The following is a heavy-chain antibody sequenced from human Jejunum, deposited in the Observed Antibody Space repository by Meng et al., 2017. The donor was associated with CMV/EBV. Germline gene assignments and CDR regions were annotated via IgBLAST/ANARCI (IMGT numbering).Heavy chain of an antibody. V-gene: IGHV3-23*01. D-gene: IGHD2-15*01. Sequence: SCAASGFPFSSYAISWMRQAPGKGLEWVSGISTSGETRNYADSVKGRFTISRDNSKNTLYLQMNDLRVEDTAVYYCAKDSYSKGDIWGQGTVVTVSS. CDR1: GFPFSSYA. CDR3: AKDSYSKGDI. CDR2: ISTSGETR. J-gene: IGHJ3*02.